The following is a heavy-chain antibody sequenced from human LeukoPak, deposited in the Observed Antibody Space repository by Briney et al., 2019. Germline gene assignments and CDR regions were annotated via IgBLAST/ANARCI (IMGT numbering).Heavy chain of an antibody. CDR3: ARGAITAAEIDY. V-gene: IGHV4-39*07. Sequence: PSETLSLTCTVSGGSISSYYWGWIRQPPGKGLEWIGSIYYSGSTYYNPSLKSRVTISVDTSKNQFSLKLSSVTAADTAVYYCARGAITAAEIDYWGQGTLVTVSS. J-gene: IGHJ4*02. D-gene: IGHD6-13*01. CDR2: IYYSGST. CDR1: GGSISSYY.